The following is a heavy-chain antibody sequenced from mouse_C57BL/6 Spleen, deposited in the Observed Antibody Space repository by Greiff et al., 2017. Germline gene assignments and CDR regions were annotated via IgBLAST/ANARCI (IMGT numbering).Heavy chain of an antibody. Sequence: EVKLVESGGGLVKPGGSLKLSCAASGFTFSSYAMSWVRQTPEKRLEWVATISDGGSYTYYPDNVKGRFTISRDNAKNNLYLQMSHLKSEDTAMYYCARDGENGYYFDYWGQGTTLTVSS. D-gene: IGHD2-2*01. CDR3: ARDGENGYYFDY. CDR1: GFTFSSYA. J-gene: IGHJ2*01. CDR2: ISDGGSYT. V-gene: IGHV5-4*01.